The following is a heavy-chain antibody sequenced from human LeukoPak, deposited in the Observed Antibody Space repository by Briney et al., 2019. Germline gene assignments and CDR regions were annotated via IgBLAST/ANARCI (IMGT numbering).Heavy chain of an antibody. V-gene: IGHV3-23*01. D-gene: IGHD3-3*01. CDR2: ISGSGGST. Sequence: PGGSLRLSCAASGFTFSSYAMSWVRQAPGKGLEWVSAISGSGGSTYYADSVKGRFIISRDNSKNTLYLQMNSLRAEDTAVYYCAKGVYYDFWGGYYYYYGMDVWGQGTTVTVSS. CDR1: GFTFSSYA. J-gene: IGHJ6*02. CDR3: AKGVYYDFWGGYYYYYGMDV.